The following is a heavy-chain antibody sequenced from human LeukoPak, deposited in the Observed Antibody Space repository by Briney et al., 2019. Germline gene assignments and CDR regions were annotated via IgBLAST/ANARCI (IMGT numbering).Heavy chain of an antibody. Sequence: GGSLRLSCAASGFTFSSYGMRWIRQAPGKGLEWVAFIRNDGSSKHYADSVKGRFTISRDNSKNTLYLQMNSLRAEDTAVYYCAKDVFSSWYFDYWGQGTLVTVSS. D-gene: IGHD6-13*01. CDR3: AKDVFSSWYFDY. V-gene: IGHV3-30*02. J-gene: IGHJ4*02. CDR2: IRNDGSSK. CDR1: GFTFSSYG.